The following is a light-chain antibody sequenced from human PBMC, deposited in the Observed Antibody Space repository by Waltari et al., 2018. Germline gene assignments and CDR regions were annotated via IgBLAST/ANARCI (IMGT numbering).Light chain of an antibody. J-gene: IGLJ2*01. Sequence: SYELTQPPSVSLSPGQTARITCSVAAVPTQYASWYQQKPGQAPVLVIYKDSERPSGIAERFSGSSSGTTVTLTISGVQAEDEADYYCQSADSSGTYVVFGGGTKLTVL. V-gene: IGLV3-25*03. CDR1: AVPTQY. CDR2: KDS. CDR3: QSADSSGTYVV.